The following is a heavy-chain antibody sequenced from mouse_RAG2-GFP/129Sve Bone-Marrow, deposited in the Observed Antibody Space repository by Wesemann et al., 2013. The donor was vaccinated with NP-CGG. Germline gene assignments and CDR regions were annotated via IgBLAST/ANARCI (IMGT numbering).Heavy chain of an antibody. CDR3: ARDYYYAMDY. J-gene: IGHJ4*01. CDR2: INPSTGYT. V-gene: IGHV1-7*01. Sequence: AELAKPGASVKMSCKASGYTFTSYWMHWVKQRPGQGLEWIGYINPSTGYTEYNQKFKDKATLTADKSSSTAYMQLSSLTSEDSAVYYCARDYYYAMDYWGQGTSVTVSS. CDR1: GYTFTSYW.